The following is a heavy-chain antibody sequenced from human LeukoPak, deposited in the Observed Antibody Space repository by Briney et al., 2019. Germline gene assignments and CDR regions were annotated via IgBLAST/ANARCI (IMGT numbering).Heavy chain of an antibody. V-gene: IGHV3-53*01. CDR3: AHPQKLGGFDN. D-gene: IGHD7-27*01. CDR2: IYSGGNT. J-gene: IGHJ4*02. Sequence: GGSLRLSCAASGFTVSSSYMSWVRQPPGKGLEWVSIIYSGGNTFYTDSVKGRFTISRDSSKNTLYLQMDSLRAEDTAVYYCAHPQKLGGFDNWGQGTLVTISS. CDR1: GFTVSSSY.